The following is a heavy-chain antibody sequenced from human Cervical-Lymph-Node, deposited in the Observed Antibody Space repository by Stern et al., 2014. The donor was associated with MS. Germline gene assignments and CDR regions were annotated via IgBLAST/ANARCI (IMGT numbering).Heavy chain of an antibody. CDR1: GYTFTFYG. J-gene: IGHJ4*02. CDR3: ARDKMLTTFDS. Sequence: VQLLESGSELKKPGASVKVSCKASGYTFTFYGINWVRQAPGQGLEYMGWINTNSGNPTYAQAFTGRFVFSLDTSVSTAYLQISGLKAEDTAVYYCARDKMLTTFDSWGQGTLVTVSS. D-gene: IGHD4/OR15-4a*01. CDR2: INTNSGNP. V-gene: IGHV7-4-1*02.